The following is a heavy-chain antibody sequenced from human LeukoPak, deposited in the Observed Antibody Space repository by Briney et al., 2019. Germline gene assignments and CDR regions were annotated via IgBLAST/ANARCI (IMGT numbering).Heavy chain of an antibody. CDR3: ARHVPNSSGWYYYGMDV. V-gene: IGHV4-39*01. Sequence: PSETLSLTCTVSGGSISSISSSNYYWGWIRQPPGKGLEWIGSFCYSGSTYYNPSLKNRVTISVDTSKNQFSLRLSSVTATDTAVYYCARHVPNSSGWYYYGMDVWGQGTLVTVSS. J-gene: IGHJ6*02. D-gene: IGHD6-19*01. CDR2: FCYSGST. CDR1: GGSISSISSSNYY.